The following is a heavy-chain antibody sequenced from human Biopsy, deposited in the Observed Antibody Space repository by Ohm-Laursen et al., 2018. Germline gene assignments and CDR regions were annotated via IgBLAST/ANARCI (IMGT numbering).Heavy chain of an antibody. V-gene: IGHV4-61*01. CDR1: SGSVCDSFHF. D-gene: IGHD2-2*01. CDR3: ARDRITYCTSTSCDYFGMDV. Sequence: SETLSRTWTVSSGSVCDSFHFWRWTRQPPGKGLVWIGDVYNTGPTNFNPSLKSRLTISLDTSKNQFSLNLNSVTAADSAVYFCARDRITYCTSTSCDYFGMDVWGQGTRVTVS. CDR2: VYNTGPT. J-gene: IGHJ6*02.